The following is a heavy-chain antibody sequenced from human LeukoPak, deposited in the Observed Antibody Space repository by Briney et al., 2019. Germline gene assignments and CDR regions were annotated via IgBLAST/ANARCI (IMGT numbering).Heavy chain of an antibody. CDR3: ARDNGYSYGDYFDY. CDR2: TYYKSKWYN. D-gene: IGHD5-18*01. Sequence: SQTLSLTCAISGDSVSSKSAAWNWIRQPPSRGLEWLGRTYYKSKWYNDYAVSVKSRITINPDTSKNQFSLQLNSVTPEDTAVYYCARDNGYSYGDYFDYWGQGTLVTVSS. V-gene: IGHV6-1*01. J-gene: IGHJ4*02. CDR1: GDSVSSKSAA.